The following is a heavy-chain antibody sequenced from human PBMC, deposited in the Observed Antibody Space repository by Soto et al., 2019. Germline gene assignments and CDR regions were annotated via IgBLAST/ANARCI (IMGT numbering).Heavy chain of an antibody. V-gene: IGHV4-59*11. J-gene: IGHJ6*02. D-gene: IGHD3-10*01. CDR1: DGNIIGHD. Sequence: LTNTVSDGNIIGHDWSWILQTTGKGLEWIGYIYYTGSTSYSPSLKSRVTISVDTSKNQFSLKLSSVTAADTAVYYCARVSMVRGITYYYYYYGMDVWGRGTTVTVSS. CDR3: ARVSMVRGITYYYYYYGMDV. CDR2: IYYTGST.